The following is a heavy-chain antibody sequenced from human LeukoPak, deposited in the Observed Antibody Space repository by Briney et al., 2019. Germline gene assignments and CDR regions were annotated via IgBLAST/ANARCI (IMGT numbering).Heavy chain of an antibody. Sequence: GASVKVSCKASGYTFISYDINWVRQATGQGLEWMGWMNPNSGNTGYAQKFQGRVTMTRNTSISTAYMELSSLRSEDTAVYYCAITAYYYDSSGYYYEYFDLWGRGTLVTVSS. CDR3: AITAYYYDSSGYYYEYFDL. V-gene: IGHV1-8*01. CDR1: GYTFISYD. CDR2: MNPNSGNT. D-gene: IGHD3-22*01. J-gene: IGHJ2*01.